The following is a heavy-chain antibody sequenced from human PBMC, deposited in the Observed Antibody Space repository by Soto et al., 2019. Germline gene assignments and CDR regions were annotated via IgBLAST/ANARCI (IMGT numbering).Heavy chain of an antibody. J-gene: IGHJ4*02. CDR1: GYTFTSYA. CDR2: INAGNGNI. Sequence: ASVKVSCKASGYTFTSYAMHWVRQAPGQRLEWMAWINAGNGNIKYSQKFQARVTITRDTSASTAYMELSSLRSEDTAVYYCAREYCTGGSCYSFFAYWGQGTLVTVSS. V-gene: IGHV1-3*01. D-gene: IGHD2-15*01. CDR3: AREYCTGGSCYSFFAY.